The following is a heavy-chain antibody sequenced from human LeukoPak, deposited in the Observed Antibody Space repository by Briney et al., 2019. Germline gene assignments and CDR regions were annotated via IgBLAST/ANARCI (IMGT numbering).Heavy chain of an antibody. D-gene: IGHD3-3*01. Sequence: SETLSLTCTVSGGSISSSSYYWGWIRQPPGKGLEWIGSIYYSGSTYYNPSLKSRVTISVDTSKNQLSLKLSSVTAADTAVYYCARQHSGGSTIFGVVIRYFDYWGQGTLVTVSS. J-gene: IGHJ4*02. CDR3: ARQHSGGSTIFGVVIRYFDY. CDR2: IYYSGST. V-gene: IGHV4-39*01. CDR1: GGSISSSSYY.